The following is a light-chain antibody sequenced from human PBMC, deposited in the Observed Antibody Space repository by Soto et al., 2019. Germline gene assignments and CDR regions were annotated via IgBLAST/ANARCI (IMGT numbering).Light chain of an antibody. CDR2: WVS. CDR1: QSVFYTSTNKNY. J-gene: IGKJ3*01. Sequence: DIVMTQSPDSLAVSLGERATISCKASQSVFYTSTNKNYLSWYQQKPGQSPRLLISWVSIRESGVPDRFSGSGSGTEFTLTISSLQLEDVAVSYCQQHYSVPFSFGPGTKVHFK. CDR3: QQHYSVPFS. V-gene: IGKV4-1*01.